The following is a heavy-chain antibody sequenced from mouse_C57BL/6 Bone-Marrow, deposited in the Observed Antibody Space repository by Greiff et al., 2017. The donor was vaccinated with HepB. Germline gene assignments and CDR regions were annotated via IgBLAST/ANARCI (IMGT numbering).Heavy chain of an antibody. CDR1: GFTFSSYA. Sequence: EVKLMESGEGLVKPGGSLKLSCAASGFTFSSYAMSWVRQTPEKRLEWVAYISSGGDYIYYADTVKGRFTISRDNARNTLYLQMSSLKSEDTAMYYCTRAIYYYGSSWYFDVWGTGTTGTVSS. J-gene: IGHJ1*03. CDR2: ISSGGDYI. V-gene: IGHV5-9-1*02. CDR3: TRAIYYYGSSWYFDV. D-gene: IGHD1-1*01.